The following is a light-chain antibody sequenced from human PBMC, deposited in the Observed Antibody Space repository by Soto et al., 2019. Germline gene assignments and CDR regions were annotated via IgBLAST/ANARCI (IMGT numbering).Light chain of an antibody. J-gene: IGLJ1*01. CDR1: SSDVGSYDL. CDR3: CSYAGDNTYV. V-gene: IGLV2-23*01. CDR2: EGV. Sequence: QSVLTQPASVSGSPGQSITISCTGTSSDVGSYDLVSWYQHHPGKAPKLIIYEGVKRPSGVSNRFSASKSGNTASLTISGLQAEDEADYYCCSYAGDNTYVFGTGTKVTVL.